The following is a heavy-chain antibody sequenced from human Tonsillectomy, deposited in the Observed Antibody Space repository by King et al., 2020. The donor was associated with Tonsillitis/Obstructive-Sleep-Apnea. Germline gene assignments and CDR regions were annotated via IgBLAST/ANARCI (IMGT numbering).Heavy chain of an antibody. Sequence: VQLVQSGGGLVQPGRSPRLSCTASGFTFGDYAMNWVRQAPGKGLEWVGFIRSEAYGGTTEYAASVKGRFTISRDDSKTIAYLQMDSLKTEDTAVYYCTRGNHGFDYWGQGTLVTVSS. J-gene: IGHJ4*02. V-gene: IGHV3-49*04. CDR3: TRGNHGFDY. CDR2: IRSEAYGGTT. CDR1: GFTFGDYA. D-gene: IGHD1-14*01.